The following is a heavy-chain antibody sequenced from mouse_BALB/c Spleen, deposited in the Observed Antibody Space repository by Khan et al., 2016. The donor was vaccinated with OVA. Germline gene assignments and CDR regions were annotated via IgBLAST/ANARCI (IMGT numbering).Heavy chain of an antibody. CDR1: GYTFTNYG. CDR2: INTYTGEP. D-gene: IGHD2-10*01. V-gene: IGHV9-3-1*01. J-gene: IGHJ4*01. Sequence: QIQLVQSGPELKKPGETVKISCKASGYTFTNYGMNWVKQAPGKGLKWMGWINTYTGEPTYADDFKGRFAFSLETSASTAYLQINNLKNEDTATYFCARPPYFSEVMVYWGQGTSVTVSS. CDR3: ARPPYFSEVMVY.